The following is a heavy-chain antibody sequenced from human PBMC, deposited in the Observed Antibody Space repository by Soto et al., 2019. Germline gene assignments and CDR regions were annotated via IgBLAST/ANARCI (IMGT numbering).Heavy chain of an antibody. V-gene: IGHV4-34*01. D-gene: IGHD3-10*01. J-gene: IGHJ6*03. CDR2: INHSGST. CDR3: ARAKYYYGSGSYYGPHYYYYYYMDV. Sequence: SETLSLTCAVYGGSFSGYYWSWIRQPPGKGLEGFGGINHSGSTNYNPSLKSRVTISVDTSKNQLSLKLSSVTAADTAVYYCARAKYYYGSGSYYGPHYYYYYYMDVWGKGTTVT. CDR1: GGSFSGYY.